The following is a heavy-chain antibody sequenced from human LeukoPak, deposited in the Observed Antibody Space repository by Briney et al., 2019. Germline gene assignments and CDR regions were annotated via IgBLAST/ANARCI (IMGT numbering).Heavy chain of an antibody. CDR3: ARWGDYGLGSYYRRGFDY. V-gene: IGHV3-53*01. Sequence: GGSLRLSCAASGFTFSTYSMTWVRQAPGKGLEWVSVIYSGGSAYYADSVKGRFTISRDNSKNTLYLQMNSLRAEDTAVYYCARWGDYGLGSYYRRGFDYWGQGTLVTVSS. CDR1: GFTFSTYS. D-gene: IGHD3-10*01. J-gene: IGHJ4*02. CDR2: IYSGGSA.